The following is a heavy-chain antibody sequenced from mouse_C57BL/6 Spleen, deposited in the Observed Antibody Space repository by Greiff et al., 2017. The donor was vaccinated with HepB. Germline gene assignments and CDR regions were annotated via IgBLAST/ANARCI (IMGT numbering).Heavy chain of an antibody. Sequence: VQLQQSGPELVKPGASVKISCKASGYAFSSSWMNWVKQRPGKGLEWIGRIYPGDGDTNYNGKFKGKATLTADKSSSTAYMQLSSLTSEDSAVYFCARSEGYYYGSSSYWYFDVWGTGTTVTVSS. CDR2: IYPGDGDT. D-gene: IGHD1-1*01. J-gene: IGHJ1*03. V-gene: IGHV1-82*01. CDR3: ARSEGYYYGSSSYWYFDV. CDR1: GYAFSSSW.